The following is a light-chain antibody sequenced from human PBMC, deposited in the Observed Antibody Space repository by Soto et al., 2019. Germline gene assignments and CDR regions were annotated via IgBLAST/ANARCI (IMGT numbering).Light chain of an antibody. CDR3: CLYAVTFYV. CDR1: SSDVGTYDF. V-gene: IGLV2-11*01. J-gene: IGLJ1*01. CDR2: DVS. Sequence: QSVLTQPRSVSGSPGQSVTISCTGTSSDVGTYDFVPWYQQRPGKAPRLMIFDVSERPSGAPDRFSGSKSGNTASLTISGLQAEDEADYYCCLYAVTFYVFGTGTKVTVL.